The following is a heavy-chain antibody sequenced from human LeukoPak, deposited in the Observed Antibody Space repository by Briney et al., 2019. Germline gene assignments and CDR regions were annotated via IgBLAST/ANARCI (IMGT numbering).Heavy chain of an antibody. V-gene: IGHV4-34*01. CDR2: INHSGST. CDR1: GGSFSGYY. Sequence: SETLSLTCAVYGGSFSGYYWSWIRQPPGKGLEWIGEINHSGSTNYNPSLKSRVTISVDTSKNQFSLKLSSVTAADTAVYYCARGMTTVTSIYYYYYMDVWGKGTTVTVSS. J-gene: IGHJ6*03. D-gene: IGHD4-17*01. CDR3: ARGMTTVTSIYYYYYMDV.